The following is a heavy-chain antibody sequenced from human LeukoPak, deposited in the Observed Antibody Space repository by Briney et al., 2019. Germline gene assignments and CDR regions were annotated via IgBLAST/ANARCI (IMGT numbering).Heavy chain of an antibody. V-gene: IGHV5-51*01. D-gene: IGHD3-9*01. CDR2: IYPGDSDT. J-gene: IGHJ4*02. Sequence: GESLKISCKGSGSSFTSYWIGWVRQMPGKGLEWMGIIYPGDSDTRYSPSFQGQVTISADKSISTAYLQWSSLKASDTAMYYCARLPLRYFDWLLFGYFDYWGQGTLVTVSS. CDR1: GSSFTSYW. CDR3: ARLPLRYFDWLLFGYFDY.